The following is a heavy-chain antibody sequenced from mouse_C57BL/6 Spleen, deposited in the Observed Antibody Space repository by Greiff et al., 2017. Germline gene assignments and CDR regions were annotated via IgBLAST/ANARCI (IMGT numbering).Heavy chain of an antibody. V-gene: IGHV1-22*01. CDR3: ARLAPYYYGSSEGVYLDY. D-gene: IGHD1-1*01. J-gene: IGHJ2*01. CDR2: INPNNGGT. Sequence: VQLQQSGPELVKPGASVKMSCKASGYTFTDYNMHWVKQSHGKSLEWIGYINPNNGGTSYKQKFKGKATLTVNKSSSTAYMELRSLTSEDSAVYYCARLAPYYYGSSEGVYLDYWGQGTTLTVSS. CDR1: GYTFTDYN.